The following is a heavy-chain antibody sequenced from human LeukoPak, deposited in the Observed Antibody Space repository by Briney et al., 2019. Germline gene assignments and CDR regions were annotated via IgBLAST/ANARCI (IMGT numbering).Heavy chain of an antibody. CDR2: ISSSSSYT. Sequence: GGSLRLSCTASGFTFSSYAMNWVRQAPGKGLEWVSYISSSSSYTNYADSVKGRFTISRDNAKNSLYLQMNSLRAEDTAVYYCARDTRGYSSSWSDYWGQGTLVTVSS. V-gene: IGHV3-21*05. D-gene: IGHD6-13*01. CDR1: GFTFSSYA. CDR3: ARDTRGYSSSWSDY. J-gene: IGHJ4*02.